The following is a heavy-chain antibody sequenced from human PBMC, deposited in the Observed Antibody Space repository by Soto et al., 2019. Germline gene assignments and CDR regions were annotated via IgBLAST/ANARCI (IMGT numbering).Heavy chain of an antibody. V-gene: IGHV5-51*01. CDR3: ATHSAVITKSYYYYYYMDV. J-gene: IGHJ6*03. D-gene: IGHD3-22*01. CDR2: IYPGDSDT. Sequence: GESLKISCKGSGYSFTSYWIGWVRQMPGKGLEWMGVIYPGDSDTRYSPSFQGQVTISADKSISTAYLQWSSLKASDTAMYYCATHSAVITKSYYYYYYMDVWGKGTTVTVSS. CDR1: GYSFTSYW.